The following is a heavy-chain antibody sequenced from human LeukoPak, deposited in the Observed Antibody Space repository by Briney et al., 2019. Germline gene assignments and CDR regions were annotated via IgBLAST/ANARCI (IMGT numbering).Heavy chain of an antibody. CDR3: VRGPIITIVGVVIGRAFDY. CDR1: GFTVSSYY. V-gene: IGHV3-53*01. CDR2: IYSGGST. Sequence: PGGSLRLSCAASGFTVSSYYMSWVRQAPGKGLEWVSVIYSGGSTYYADSVKGRFTISRDNSKNTLYLQMNSLRAEDTAVYYCVRGPIITIVGVVIGRAFDYWGQGTLVTVSS. J-gene: IGHJ4*02. D-gene: IGHD3-3*01.